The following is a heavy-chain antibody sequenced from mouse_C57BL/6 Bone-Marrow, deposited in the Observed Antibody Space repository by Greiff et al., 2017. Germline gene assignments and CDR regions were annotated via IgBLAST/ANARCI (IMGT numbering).Heavy chain of an antibody. V-gene: IGHV1-52*01. J-gene: IGHJ3*01. CDR2: IDPSDSET. D-gene: IGHD2-3*01. Sequence: QVQLQQSGAELVRPGSSVKLSCKASGYTFTSYWMHWVKQRPIQGLEWIGNIDPSDSETHYNQKFKDKATLTVDNSSRTAYMQLSSLTSEASAVYYCARGKIYYGYYWFAYWGQGTLVTVSA. CDR3: ARGKIYYGYYWFAY. CDR1: GYTFTSYW.